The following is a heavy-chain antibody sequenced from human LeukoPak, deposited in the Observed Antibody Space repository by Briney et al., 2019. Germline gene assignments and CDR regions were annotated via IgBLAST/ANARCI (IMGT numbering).Heavy chain of an antibody. CDR3: AKVGFRGGSAEDY. D-gene: IGHD1-26*01. Sequence: GGSRRLSCAASGFSFSMYAMSWVRLAPGKGLEWVAAISGTGGTTQYADSVKGRFTISRDNSKSTLYLQMNSLRAGDTAKYFCAKVGFRGGSAEDYWGQGILVTVSS. CDR1: GFSFSMYA. J-gene: IGHJ4*02. CDR2: ISGTGGTT. V-gene: IGHV3-23*01.